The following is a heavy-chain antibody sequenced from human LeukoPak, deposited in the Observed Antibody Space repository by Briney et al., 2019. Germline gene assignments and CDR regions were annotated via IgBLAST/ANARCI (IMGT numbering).Heavy chain of an antibody. CDR3: ARFDQLLSAREL. Sequence: ASVKVSCKASGYTFTSYGISWVRQAPGQGLEWMGWISAYNGNTNYAQKLQGRVTMTTDTSTSTAYMELRSLRSEDTAVYYCARFDQLLSARELWGQGTLVTVSS. V-gene: IGHV1-18*01. CDR1: GYTFTSYG. CDR2: ISAYNGNT. J-gene: IGHJ4*02. D-gene: IGHD2-2*01.